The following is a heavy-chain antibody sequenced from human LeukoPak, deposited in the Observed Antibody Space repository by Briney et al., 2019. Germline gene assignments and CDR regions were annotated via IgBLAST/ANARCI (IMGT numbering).Heavy chain of an antibody. V-gene: IGHV3-30*04. CDR3: AKRRGLELLYYYYMDV. CDR2: ISHDGSNK. Sequence: GGSLRLSCAASGFTFSNYAIHWVRQAPGKGLEWVAVISHDGSNKYYADSVKGRFTISRDNSKNTLYLQMNSLRAEDTAVYYCAKRRGLELLYYYYMDVWGKGTTVTVSS. J-gene: IGHJ6*03. D-gene: IGHD1-7*01. CDR1: GFTFSNYA.